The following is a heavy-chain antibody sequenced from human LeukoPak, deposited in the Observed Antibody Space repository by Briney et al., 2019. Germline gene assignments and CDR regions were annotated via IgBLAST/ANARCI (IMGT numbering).Heavy chain of an antibody. CDR2: ISSSGGPI. CDR3: ARDVGYTNYVYYYYYMDV. J-gene: IGHJ6*03. CDR1: GFTFSSYS. D-gene: IGHD4-11*01. Sequence: GGSLRLSCAASGFTFSSYSMHWVRQAPGKGLEWVSYISSSGGPIYYTDSVRGRFTISRDDAKDSLYLQMNSLRAEDTAVYYCARDVGYTNYVYYYYYMDVWGKGTTVTVSS. V-gene: IGHV3-48*01.